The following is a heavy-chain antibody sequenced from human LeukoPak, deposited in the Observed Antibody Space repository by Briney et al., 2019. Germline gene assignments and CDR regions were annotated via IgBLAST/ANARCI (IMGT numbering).Heavy chain of an antibody. CDR1: GGSFSGYY. J-gene: IGHJ4*02. V-gene: IGHV4-34*01. CDR2: INHSGST. CDR3: ARGGVTAAVDY. D-gene: IGHD2-2*01. Sequence: PSETLSLTCAVYGGSFSGYYWSWIRQPPGKGLEWIGEINHSGSTNYNPSLKSRVTISVDTSKNQFSLKLSSVTAADTAVYYCARGGVTAAVDYWGQGTLATVSS.